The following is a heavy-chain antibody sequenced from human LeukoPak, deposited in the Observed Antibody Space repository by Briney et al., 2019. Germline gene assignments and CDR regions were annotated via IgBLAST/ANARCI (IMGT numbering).Heavy chain of an antibody. V-gene: IGHV3-15*01. Sequence: GGSLRLSCAASGFTFSNAWMSWVRQAPGKGLEWVGRIKSKTDGGTTDYAAPVKGRFTISRDDSKNTLYLQMNSLKTEDTAVYYCAKDPSPLDIVVVPAAMIFDYWGQGTLVTVSS. CDR2: IKSKTDGGTT. CDR1: GFTFSNAW. J-gene: IGHJ4*02. CDR3: AKDPSPLDIVVVPAAMIFDY. D-gene: IGHD2-2*01.